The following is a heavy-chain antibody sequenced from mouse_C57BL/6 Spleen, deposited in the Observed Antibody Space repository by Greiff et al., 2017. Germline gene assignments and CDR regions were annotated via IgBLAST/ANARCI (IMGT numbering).Heavy chain of an antibody. J-gene: IGHJ2*01. CDR3: APYYYGSSSYYFDY. CDR1: GYTFTSYW. CDR2: IHPNSGST. D-gene: IGHD1-1*01. Sequence: QVQLQQPGAELVKPGASVKLSCKASGYTFTSYWMHWVKQRPGQGLAWIGMIHPNSGSTNYNEKFKSKATLTVDKSSSTAYMQLSSLTSEDSAVYYCAPYYYGSSSYYFDYWGQGTTLTVSS. V-gene: IGHV1-64*01.